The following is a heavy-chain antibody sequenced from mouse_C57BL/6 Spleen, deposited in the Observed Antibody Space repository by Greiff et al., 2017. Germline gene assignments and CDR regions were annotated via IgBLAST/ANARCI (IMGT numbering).Heavy chain of an antibody. D-gene: IGHD1-1*02. CDR3: ARDGGDAMDD. V-gene: IGHV1-4*01. CDR1: GYTFTSYT. CDR2: INPSSGYT. J-gene: IGHJ4*01. Sequence: QVQLQQSGAELARPGASVTMSCTASGYTFTSYTMHWVKQRPGQGLEWIGYINPSSGYTKYNQKFKDKATLTADKSSSTAYMQLSSLTSEDSAVYYCARDGGDAMDDWGQGTSVTVSS.